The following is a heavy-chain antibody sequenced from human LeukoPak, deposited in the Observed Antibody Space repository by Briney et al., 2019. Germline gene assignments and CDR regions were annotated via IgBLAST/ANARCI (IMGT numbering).Heavy chain of an antibody. CDR3: ATAGLPSGADY. J-gene: IGHJ4*02. D-gene: IGHD4-11*01. Sequence: GGSLRLSCAASGFTFSSCWMSWVRQAPGKGLEWVANIKQDGSEKYYVDSVKGRFSISRDNAKNSLYLQMSSLRVEDTAVYYCATAGLPSGADYWGQGTLVTVSS. CDR2: IKQDGSEK. V-gene: IGHV3-7*03. CDR1: GFTFSSCW.